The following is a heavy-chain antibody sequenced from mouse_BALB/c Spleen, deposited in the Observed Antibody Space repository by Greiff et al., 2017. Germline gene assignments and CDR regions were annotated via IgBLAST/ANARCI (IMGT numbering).Heavy chain of an antibody. CDR3: ARAHYGSSFDY. J-gene: IGHJ3*01. Sequence: DVHLVESGGGLVKPGGSLKLSCAASGFTFSSFTMPWVRQTPEKRLEWVANISSGGGNIYYSDTVKGRFTISRDNPKNNLFLQMSSLRSEDTAMYYCARAHYGSSFDYWGQGTLVTVSA. D-gene: IGHD1-1*01. CDR1: GFTFSSFT. CDR2: ISSGGGNI. V-gene: IGHV5-9*03.